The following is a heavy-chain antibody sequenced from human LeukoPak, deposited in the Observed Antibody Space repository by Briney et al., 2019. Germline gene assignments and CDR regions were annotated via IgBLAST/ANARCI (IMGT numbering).Heavy chain of an antibody. CDR1: GDPISSYY. CDR3: ARSEAIYSSSVSRFDP. D-gene: IGHD6-13*01. V-gene: IGHV4-59*01. CDR2: LSHTGNT. Sequence: PSETLSLTCTVSGDPISSYYWSWIRQPPGKGLEWIGYLSHTGNTNYNPSLTGRLTISLDTSKNQVSLKLTSVTAADTAVYYCARSEAIYSSSVSRFDPWGQGTLVTVSS. J-gene: IGHJ5*02.